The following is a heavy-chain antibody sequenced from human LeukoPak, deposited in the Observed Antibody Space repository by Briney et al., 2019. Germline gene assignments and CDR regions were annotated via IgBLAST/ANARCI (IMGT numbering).Heavy chain of an antibody. D-gene: IGHD3-10*01. CDR1: GYTFTSYG. V-gene: IGHV1-18*01. J-gene: IGHJ4*02. Sequence: ASVKVSCKASGYTFTSYGISWVRQAPGQGLEWMGWISAYNGNTNYAQKLQGSVTMTTDTSTSTAYMELRSLRSDDTAVYYCARALVVRGYHYFDYWGQGTLVTVSS. CDR3: ARALVVRGYHYFDY. CDR2: ISAYNGNT.